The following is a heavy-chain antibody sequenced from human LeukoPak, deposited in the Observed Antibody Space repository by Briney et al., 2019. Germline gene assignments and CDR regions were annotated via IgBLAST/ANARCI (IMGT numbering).Heavy chain of an antibody. CDR3: ARGWPKIVVVPASWFDP. Sequence: SETLSLTCAVYGGSFSGYYWSWTRQPPGKGLEWIGEINHSGSTNYNPSLKSRVTISVDTSKNQFSLKLSSVTAADTAVYYCARGWPKIVVVPASWFDPWGQGTLVTVSS. CDR1: GGSFSGYY. J-gene: IGHJ5*02. V-gene: IGHV4-34*01. CDR2: INHSGST. D-gene: IGHD2-2*01.